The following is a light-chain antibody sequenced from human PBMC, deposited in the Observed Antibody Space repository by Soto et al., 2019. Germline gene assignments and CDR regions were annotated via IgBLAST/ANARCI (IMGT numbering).Light chain of an antibody. CDR2: EVT. J-gene: IGLJ1*01. CDR3: SSYTSHYTRV. V-gene: IGLV2-14*03. CDR1: SDDVGGYNY. Sequence: QSALTQPASVSGSPGQSITISRTGTSDDVGGYNYVSWYQQHSGKAPKLIIYEVTNRPSGVSNRFSGSKSGNTASLTISGLQADDEADYHCSSYTSHYTRVFGTGTKLTVL.